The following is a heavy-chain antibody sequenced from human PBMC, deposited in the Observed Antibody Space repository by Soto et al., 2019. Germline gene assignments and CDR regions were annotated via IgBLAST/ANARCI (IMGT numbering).Heavy chain of an antibody. CDR3: ARGVGATKDNWFEP. V-gene: IGHV1-2*02. CDR1: GYTFTGYY. Sequence: ASVKISCKASGYTFTGYYMHWVRQAPGQGLEWMGWINPNSGGTNYAQKFQGRVTMTRDKSISTAYMELSRLRSDDTAVYYCARGVGATKDNWFEPWGKGTLVTVSS. J-gene: IGHJ5*02. CDR2: INPNSGGT. D-gene: IGHD1-26*01.